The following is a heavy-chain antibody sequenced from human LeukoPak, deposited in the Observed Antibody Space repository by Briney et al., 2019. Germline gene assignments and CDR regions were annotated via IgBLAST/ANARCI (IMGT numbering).Heavy chain of an antibody. J-gene: IGHJ4*02. D-gene: IGHD5-18*01. CDR1: GFTFSSYG. V-gene: IGHV3-30*02. Sequence: GGSLRLSCAASGFTFSSYGMHWVRQAPGKGLEWVAFIRYDGSNKYYADSVKGRFTISRDNSKNTLYLQMNSLRAEDTAVYYCAKPSGYSYGLHYFDYWGQGTLVTVSS. CDR2: IRYDGSNK. CDR3: AKPSGYSYGLHYFDY.